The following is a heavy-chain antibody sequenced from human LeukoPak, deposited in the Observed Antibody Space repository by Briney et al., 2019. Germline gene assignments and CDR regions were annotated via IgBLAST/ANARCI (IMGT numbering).Heavy chain of an antibody. J-gene: IGHJ5*02. Sequence: SETLSLTCAVYGGSFSGYYWSWIRQPPGKGLEWIGEINHSGSTNYNPSLKSRVTISVDTSKNQFSLKLSSVTAADTAAYYCAKSSSSGWDFYHFHFDPWGQGTLVTVSS. CDR3: AKSSSSGWDFYHFHFDP. V-gene: IGHV4-34*01. CDR1: GGSFSGYY. CDR2: INHSGST. D-gene: IGHD6-25*01.